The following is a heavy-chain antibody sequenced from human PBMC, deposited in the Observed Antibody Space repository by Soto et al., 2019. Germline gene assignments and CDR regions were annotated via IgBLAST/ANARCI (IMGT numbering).Heavy chain of an antibody. CDR1: GYSFTSYW. D-gene: IGHD2-21*01. CDR3: ARRGGGGLDAFDI. J-gene: IGHJ3*02. V-gene: IGHV5-10-1*01. CDR2: IDPSDSYT. Sequence: GESLKISCKGSGYSFTSYWISWVRQMPGKGLEWMGRIDPSDSYTDYSPSFQGHVTISADKSISTAYLQWSSLKASDTAMYYCARRGGGGLDAFDIWGQGTMVTVS.